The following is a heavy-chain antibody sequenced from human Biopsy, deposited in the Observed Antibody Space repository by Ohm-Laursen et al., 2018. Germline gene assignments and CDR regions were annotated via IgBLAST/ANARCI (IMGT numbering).Heavy chain of an antibody. CDR2: ISGSGGST. V-gene: IGHV3-23*01. Sequence: SLRLSCSASGFTFHTYAMNWVRQAPGKGLEWVSTISGSGGSTYYADSVKGRFTISRDAPKNTLYLLMNSLRAEDTAMYYCAKGGYCTTTSCYMDVDYWGQGTLVTVSS. CDR1: GFTFHTYA. J-gene: IGHJ4*02. D-gene: IGHD2-2*02. CDR3: AKGGYCTTTSCYMDVDY.